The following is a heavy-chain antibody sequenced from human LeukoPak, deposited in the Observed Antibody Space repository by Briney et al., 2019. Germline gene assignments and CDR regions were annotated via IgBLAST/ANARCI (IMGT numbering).Heavy chain of an antibody. CDR2: INHSGST. V-gene: IGHV4-30-4*01. D-gene: IGHD1-26*01. CDR1: GGSISSGDYY. Sequence: SQTLSLTCTVSGGSISSGDYYWSWIRQPPGKGLEWIGEINHSGSTNYNPSLKSRVTISVDTSKNQFSLKLSSVTAADTAVYYCARGGLLKRSSFDYWGQGTLVTVSS. CDR3: ARGGLLKRSSFDY. J-gene: IGHJ4*02.